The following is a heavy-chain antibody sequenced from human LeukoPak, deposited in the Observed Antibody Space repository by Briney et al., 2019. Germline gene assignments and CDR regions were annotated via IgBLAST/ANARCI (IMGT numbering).Heavy chain of an antibody. CDR1: GFTSNNYA. J-gene: IGHJ4*02. CDR3: AKHPSVGNFEY. CDR2: ISGSGGT. V-gene: IGHV3-23*01. D-gene: IGHD4-23*01. Sequence: PGGSLRLSCAASGFTSNNYAMSWVRQAPGKGLEWVSAISGSGGTYYADSVKGRFIISRDNSKNTLYLQMNSLRAEDTAIYYCAKHPSVGNFEYWGQGTLVTVSS.